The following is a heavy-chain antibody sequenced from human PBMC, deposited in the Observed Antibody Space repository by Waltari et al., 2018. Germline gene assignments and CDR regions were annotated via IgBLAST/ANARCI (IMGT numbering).Heavy chain of an antibody. CDR3: AKGGVVTAWDEY. CDR1: GFTFSSYG. CDR2: ISGVDDYI. V-gene: IGHV3-23*01. Sequence: EVQLLESGGDLVQPGGSLRLSCAASGFTFSSYGMSWVRQAPGKGPEWGSAISGVDDYIYYADSVGGRFTISRDNSKNTLYLQMSSLKAEDTAVYYCAKGGVVTAWDEYWGQGTLVTVSS. D-gene: IGHD2-21*02. J-gene: IGHJ4*02.